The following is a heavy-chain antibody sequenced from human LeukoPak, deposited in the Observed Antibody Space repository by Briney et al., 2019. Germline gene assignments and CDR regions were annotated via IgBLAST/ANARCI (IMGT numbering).Heavy chain of an antibody. D-gene: IGHD3/OR15-3a*01. Sequence: ASVKVSCKASGYTFTSYFMRWVRQAPGQGLEWMGRINPNSGGATYAQKFLGRVTMTRDTSISTAYLELSRLRSDDTAVYFCASRGDFWTDYWGQGTLVTVSS. CDR2: INPNSGGA. CDR1: GYTFTSYF. V-gene: IGHV1-2*06. CDR3: ASRGDFWTDY. J-gene: IGHJ4*02.